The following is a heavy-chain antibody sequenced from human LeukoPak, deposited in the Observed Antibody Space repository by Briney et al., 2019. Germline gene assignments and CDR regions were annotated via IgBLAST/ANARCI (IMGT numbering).Heavy chain of an antibody. V-gene: IGHV3-20*04. Sequence: PGGCLRLSCAASGFTFDEYGLSWVRQAAGKGLEWVSTINWIGGSTGYADSVKGRFTISRDTAKNSLYLQMNSLRAEDTALYYCARVSDISVAAYFDYWGQGTLVTVSS. D-gene: IGHD6-19*01. CDR1: GFTFDEYG. CDR2: INWIGGST. J-gene: IGHJ4*02. CDR3: ARVSDISVAAYFDY.